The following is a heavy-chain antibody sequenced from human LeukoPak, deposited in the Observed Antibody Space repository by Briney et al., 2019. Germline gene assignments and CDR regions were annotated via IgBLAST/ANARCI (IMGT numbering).Heavy chain of an antibody. V-gene: IGHV5-51*01. CDR3: ARYESSLDYFDY. CDR2: IYPGDSDT. Sequence: EEPLKISCKGSGYSYTSYWIGWVRQMPGKGLEWMGIIYPGDSDTRYSPSFQGQVTISADKSISTAYLQWSSLKASDTAMYYCARYESSLDYFDYWGQGTLVTVSS. CDR1: GYSYTSYW. J-gene: IGHJ4*02. D-gene: IGHD3-16*02.